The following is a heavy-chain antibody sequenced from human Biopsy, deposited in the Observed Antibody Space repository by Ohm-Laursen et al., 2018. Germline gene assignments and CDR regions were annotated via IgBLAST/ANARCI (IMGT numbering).Heavy chain of an antibody. J-gene: IGHJ4*02. Sequence: EPSVKASCTASGFTLTTYGISRGRQAPGHGLEWMGWINTYSGNTNYGKKFHDRAIMTSDTSTSTAYLEHSSLRSDDTAVYYCARDYCPYVDYLKDVPLCDSWGQGTLVTVSS. V-gene: IGHV1-18*01. CDR3: ARDYCPYVDYLKDVPLCDS. CDR2: INTYSGNT. D-gene: IGHD4-17*01. CDR1: GFTLTTYG.